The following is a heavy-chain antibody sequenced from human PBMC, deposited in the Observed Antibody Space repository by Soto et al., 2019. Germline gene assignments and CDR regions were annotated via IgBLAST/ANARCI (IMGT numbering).Heavy chain of an antibody. Sequence: VQLVESGGGLVKPGGSLRLSCAASGFTFSSYSMNWVRQAPGKGLEWVSSISSSSSYIYYADSVKGRFTISRDNAKNSLYLQMNSLRAEDTAVYYCARDLCSSTSCYAFWFDPWGQGTLVTVSS. J-gene: IGHJ5*02. V-gene: IGHV3-21*01. CDR3: ARDLCSSTSCYAFWFDP. CDR2: ISSSSSYI. D-gene: IGHD2-2*01. CDR1: GFTFSSYS.